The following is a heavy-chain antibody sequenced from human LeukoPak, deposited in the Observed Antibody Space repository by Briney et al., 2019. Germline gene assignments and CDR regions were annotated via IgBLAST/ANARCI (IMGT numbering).Heavy chain of an antibody. J-gene: IGHJ4*02. CDR2: MSPSGTT. D-gene: IGHD3-10*01. Sequence: PSGTLSLTCTVSGDSVSSGNYYLSWIRQPPGKGLDWITYMSPSGTTKYNPSLKSRVTTSVDTSRTQFSLKLSSVTAADTAVYYCARQSVVYGSGSYYKSHDYWGQGTLVTVSS. CDR1: GDSVSSGNYY. V-gene: IGHV4-61*01. CDR3: ARQSVVYGSGSYYKSHDY.